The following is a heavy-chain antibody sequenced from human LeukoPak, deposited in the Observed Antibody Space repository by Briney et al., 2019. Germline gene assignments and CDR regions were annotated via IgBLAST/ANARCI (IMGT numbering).Heavy chain of an antibody. CDR2: IIPIFGTA. CDR1: GGTFTSDA. V-gene: IGHV1-69*13. CDR3: ARGVKGSGYEYYFDY. Sequence: ASVRVSCKASGGTFTSDAISWGRQGPGEGGERGGGIIPIFGTANYAQKFQGRVTITADESTSTAYMELSSLRSEDTAVYYCARGVKGSGYEYYFDYWGQGTLVTVSS. D-gene: IGHD5-12*01. J-gene: IGHJ4*02.